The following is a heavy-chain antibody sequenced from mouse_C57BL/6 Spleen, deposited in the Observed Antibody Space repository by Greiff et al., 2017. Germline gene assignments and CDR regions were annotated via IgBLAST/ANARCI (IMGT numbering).Heavy chain of an antibody. Sequence: EVKVVESGGGLVKPGGSLKLSCAASGFTFSDYGMHWVRQAPEKGLEWVAYISSGSSTIYYADTVKGRFTISRDNAKNTLFLQMTSLRSEDTAMYYCARRPSSGYAMDYWGQGTSVTVSS. CDR2: ISSGSSTI. CDR1: GFTFSDYG. V-gene: IGHV5-17*01. J-gene: IGHJ4*01. CDR3: ARRPSSGYAMDY. D-gene: IGHD3-2*02.